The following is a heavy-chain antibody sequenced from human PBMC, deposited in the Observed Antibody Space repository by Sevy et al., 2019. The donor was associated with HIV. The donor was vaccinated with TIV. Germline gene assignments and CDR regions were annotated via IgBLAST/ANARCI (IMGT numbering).Heavy chain of an antibody. V-gene: IGHV1-69*13. CDR1: GGTFSSYA. CDR2: TIPIFGTA. D-gene: IGHD2-2*03. Sequence: ASVKVSCKASGGTFSSYAISWVRQAPGQGLEWMGGTIPIFGTANYAQKFQGRVTITADESTSTAYMGLCSLRSEDTAGYYCARGGYCSSTSCYPLVDILTGYSLDYYYYGMDVWGQGTTVTVSS. CDR3: ARGGYCSSTSCYPLVDILTGYSLDYYYYGMDV. J-gene: IGHJ6*02.